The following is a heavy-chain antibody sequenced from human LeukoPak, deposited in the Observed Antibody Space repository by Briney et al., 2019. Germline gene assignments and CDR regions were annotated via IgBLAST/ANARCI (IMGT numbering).Heavy chain of an antibody. D-gene: IGHD3-22*01. CDR1: GGSISSYY. CDR3: AREYYYDSSVFFSLRPRLVSGFDP. V-gene: IGHV4-59*12. CDR2: IYYSGST. J-gene: IGHJ5*02. Sequence: PSETLSLTCTVSGGSISSYYWSWIRQPPGKGLEWIGYIYYSGSTNYNPSLKSRVTISVDTSKNQFSLKLSSVTAADTAVYYCAREYYYDSSVFFSLRPRLVSGFDPWGQGTLVTVSS.